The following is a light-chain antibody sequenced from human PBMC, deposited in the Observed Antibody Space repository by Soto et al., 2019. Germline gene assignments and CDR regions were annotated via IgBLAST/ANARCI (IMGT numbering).Light chain of an antibody. CDR1: QSVSSSY. CDR3: QQYGSSPQT. V-gene: IGKV3-20*01. CDR2: GAS. J-gene: IGKJ1*01. Sequence: EIVMSQSPATLSASPGERATLSCRASQSVSSSYLAWYQQKPGQAPRLLIYGASSRATGIPDRFSGSGSGTDFTLTISRLEPEDFAVYYCQQYGSSPQTFGQGTKVDIK.